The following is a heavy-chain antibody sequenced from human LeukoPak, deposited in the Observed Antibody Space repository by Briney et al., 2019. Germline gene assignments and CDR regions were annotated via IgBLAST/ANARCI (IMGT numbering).Heavy chain of an antibody. Sequence: ASVTVSCTASGYTFTGYYVHWVRQPPGQALEWMGWINPNSGGTTYAQKFQGRVTMTRDTSITTAYMELSRLTSDDTAVYYCAPSGTSRSSDYYFDYWGQGTLVTVSS. CDR2: INPNSGGT. V-gene: IGHV1-2*02. D-gene: IGHD1-26*01. J-gene: IGHJ4*02. CDR1: GYTFTGYY. CDR3: APSGTSRSSDYYFDY.